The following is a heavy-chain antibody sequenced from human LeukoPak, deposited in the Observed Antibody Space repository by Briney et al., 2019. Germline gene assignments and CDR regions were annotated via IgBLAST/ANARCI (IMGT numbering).Heavy chain of an antibody. CDR2: INHSGST. D-gene: IGHD4-17*01. CDR3: AREDRDYSDFDY. CDR1: GGSFSGYY. V-gene: IGHV4-34*01. Sequence: SETLSLTCAVYGGSFSGYYWSWIRQPPGKGLEWIGEINHSGSTNYNPSLKSRVTISVDTSKNQFSLKLSSVTAADTAVYYCAREDRDYSDFDYWGQGTLVTVSS. J-gene: IGHJ4*02.